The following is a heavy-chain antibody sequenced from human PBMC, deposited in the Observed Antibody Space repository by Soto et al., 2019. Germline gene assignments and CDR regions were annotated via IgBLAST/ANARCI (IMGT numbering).Heavy chain of an antibody. Sequence: PSETLSLTCTVSGGSISSGDYYWSWIRQPPGKGLEWIGYTYYSGSTYYNPSLKSRVTISVDTSKNQFSLKLSSVTAADTAVYYCASGSTYDYGDWYYYGMDVWGQGTTVTVSS. CDR2: TYYSGST. CDR3: ASGSTYDYGDWYYYGMDV. V-gene: IGHV4-30-4*01. J-gene: IGHJ6*02. CDR1: GGSISSGDYY. D-gene: IGHD4-17*01.